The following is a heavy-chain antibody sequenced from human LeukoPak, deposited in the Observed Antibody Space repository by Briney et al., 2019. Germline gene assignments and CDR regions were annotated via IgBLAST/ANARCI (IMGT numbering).Heavy chain of an antibody. CDR3: AHKPYYYYYYMDV. CDR1: GFSLSTSGVG. CDR2: IYLNDNK. Sequence: SGPTLVKPTQTLTLTCTFSGFSLSTSGVGVGWIRQPPGKALEWLALIYLNDNKLYSPSLKCRLNFAKDTSQNQMILTMTNMDPVDTATYYGAHKPYYYYYYMDVWGKGTTVTVSS. J-gene: IGHJ6*03. V-gene: IGHV2-5*01.